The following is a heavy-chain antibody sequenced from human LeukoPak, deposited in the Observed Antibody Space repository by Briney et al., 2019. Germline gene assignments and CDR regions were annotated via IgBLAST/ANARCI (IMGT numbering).Heavy chain of an antibody. CDR2: INAGNGNT. CDR3: ARQGRGVESLDY. Sequence: ASVKVSCKASGYTFTSYSMHWVRQAPGQRLEWMGWINAGNGNTKYSQRFQGRVTMTRDTSTSTVYMELSSLRSEDTAVYYCARQGRGVESLDYWGQGTLVTVSS. CDR1: GYTFTSYS. V-gene: IGHV1-3*01. J-gene: IGHJ4*02. D-gene: IGHD1-1*01.